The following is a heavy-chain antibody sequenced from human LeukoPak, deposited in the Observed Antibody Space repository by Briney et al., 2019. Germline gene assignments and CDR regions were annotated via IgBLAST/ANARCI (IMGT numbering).Heavy chain of an antibody. CDR1: GFTFSTYT. Sequence: GSLRLSCAASGFTFSTYTMHWVRQVPGKGLEWVGAISYDGTNEYYADSVKDRFAISRDNSKNTLFLQMNTLRPEDTAVYYCARDQVGDWGQGTLDTVSS. V-gene: IGHV3-30*09. J-gene: IGHJ4*02. CDR2: ISYDGTNE. D-gene: IGHD3-16*01. CDR3: ARDQVGD.